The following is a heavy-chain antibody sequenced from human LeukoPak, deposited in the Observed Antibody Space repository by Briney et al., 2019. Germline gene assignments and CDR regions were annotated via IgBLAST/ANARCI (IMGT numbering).Heavy chain of an antibody. CDR1: GFTFSSYS. CDR3: ARVRSSWYYFDH. D-gene: IGHD6-13*01. CDR2: ISSSSSYI. J-gene: IGHJ4*02. V-gene: IGHV3-21*01. Sequence: GGSLRLSCAASGFTFSSYSMNWVRQAPGKGLEWVSSISSSSSYIYYADSVKGRFTISRDNAKNSLYLQMNSLRAEDTAVYYCARVRSSWYYFDHWGQGTLVTVSS.